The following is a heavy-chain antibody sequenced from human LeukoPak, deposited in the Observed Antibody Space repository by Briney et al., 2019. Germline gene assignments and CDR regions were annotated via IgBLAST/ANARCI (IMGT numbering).Heavy chain of an antibody. CDR2: MNPNSGNT. V-gene: IGHV1-8*01. Sequence: ASVKVSCKASGYTFTSYDINWVRQATGQGLEWMGWMNPNSGNTGYAQKFQGRVTMTRNTSISTAYMELSCLRSEDTAVYYCAVQTYYYGSGSYFGSDYWGQGTLVTVSS. J-gene: IGHJ4*02. D-gene: IGHD3-10*01. CDR1: GYTFTSYD. CDR3: AVQTYYYGSGSYFGSDY.